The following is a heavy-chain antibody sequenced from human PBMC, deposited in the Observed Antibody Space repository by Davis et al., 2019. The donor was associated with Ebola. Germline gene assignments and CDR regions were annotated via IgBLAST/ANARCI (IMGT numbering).Heavy chain of an antibody. CDR3: ARGGPYSYDAFDI. CDR2: IIPIFGTA. Sequence: SVKVSCKASGGTFSSYAISWVRQAPGQGLEWMGGIIPIFGTANYAQKFQGRVTITADESTSTAYMELSRLRSDDTAVYYCARGGPYSYDAFDIWGQGTMVTVSS. D-gene: IGHD5-18*01. V-gene: IGHV1-69*13. CDR1: GGTFSSYA. J-gene: IGHJ3*02.